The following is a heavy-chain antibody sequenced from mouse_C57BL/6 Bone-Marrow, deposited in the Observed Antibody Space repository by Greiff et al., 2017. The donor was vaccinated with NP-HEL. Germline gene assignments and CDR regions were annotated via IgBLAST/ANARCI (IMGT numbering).Heavy chain of an antibody. CDR3: ARWSGRYFDV. D-gene: IGHD4-1*01. CDR1: GYTFTSYW. V-gene: IGHV1-64*01. J-gene: IGHJ1*03. Sequence: QVQLQQPGAELVKPGASVKSSCKASGYTFTSYWMHWVKQRPGQGLEWIGMIHPNSGSTNYNEKFKSKATLTVDKSSSTAYMQLSSLTSEDSAVYYCARWSGRYFDVWGTGTTVTVSS. CDR2: IHPNSGST.